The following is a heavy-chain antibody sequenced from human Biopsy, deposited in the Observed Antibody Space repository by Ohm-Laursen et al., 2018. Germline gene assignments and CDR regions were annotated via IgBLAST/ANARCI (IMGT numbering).Heavy chain of an antibody. CDR3: ARDKITYCTSTSCDYFGMDV. CDR1: AASIEDYY. D-gene: IGHD2-2*01. CDR2: INYRGNT. Sequence: SDTLSLTCTVSAASIEDYYWTWIRQATGKTLEWIASINYRGNTNYNPSLKSRVTMSAHTSTNQFSLKLTSVTAADTAVYYCARDKITYCTSTSCDYFGMDVWGQGTTVTVSS. J-gene: IGHJ6*02. V-gene: IGHV4-59*01.